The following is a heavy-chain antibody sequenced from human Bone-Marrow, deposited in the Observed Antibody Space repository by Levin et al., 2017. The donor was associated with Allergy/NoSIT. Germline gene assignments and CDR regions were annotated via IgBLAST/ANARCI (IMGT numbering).Heavy chain of an antibody. V-gene: IGHV3-74*01. CDR2: TNGDESRT. Sequence: GGSLRLSCAASGFNFNRYWMHWVRQAPGKGLVWVSRTNGDESRTDYADSVKGRFTISRDNAKNTLYLQMNSLRAEDTAVYYCTRDDYDFWSGYLGWFDPWGQGTLVTVSS. CDR3: TRDDYDFWSGYLGWFDP. CDR1: GFNFNRYW. J-gene: IGHJ5*02. D-gene: IGHD3-3*01.